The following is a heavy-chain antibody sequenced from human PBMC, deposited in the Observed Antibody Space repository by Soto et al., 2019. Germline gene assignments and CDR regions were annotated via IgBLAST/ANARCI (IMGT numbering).Heavy chain of an antibody. D-gene: IGHD1-26*01. CDR1: GFTFSNYA. Sequence: SLRLSCAASGFTFSNYAMSWVRQAPGKGLEWVSAISGSGSTTYYADSVKGRFTISRDNSENTLFLQMNSLRAEGTAVYYCAYFTALNYYYGMDVWGQGTTVTVSS. V-gene: IGHV3-23*01. CDR3: AYFTALNYYYGMDV. J-gene: IGHJ6*02. CDR2: ISGSGSTT.